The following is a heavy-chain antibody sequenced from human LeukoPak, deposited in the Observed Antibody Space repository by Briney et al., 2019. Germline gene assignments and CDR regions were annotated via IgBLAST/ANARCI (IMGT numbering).Heavy chain of an antibody. J-gene: IGHJ4*02. Sequence: GGSLRLSCAASGFTFSEYYMSWIRQAPGKGLEWVSYISSSSSYTNYADSVKGRFTISRDNAKNSLYLQMNSLRAEDTAVYYCESMGRVSRGDYWGQGTLVTVSS. D-gene: IGHD2-8*01. CDR3: ESMGRVSRGDY. CDR1: GFTFSEYY. V-gene: IGHV3-11*03. CDR2: ISSSSSYT.